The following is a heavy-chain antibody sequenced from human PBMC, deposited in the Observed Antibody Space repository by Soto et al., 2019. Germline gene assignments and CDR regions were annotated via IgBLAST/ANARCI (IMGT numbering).Heavy chain of an antibody. Sequence: PGGSLRLSCAASGFTFSSYAMNWVRHAPGKGLEWVSAISGSGGTTEYAATVKGRFTISRDDSKSIAYLQMNSLKTDDTAVYYCSRVPPNNRGAPLDYWGQGTLVTVSS. CDR1: GFTFSSYA. CDR3: SRVPPNNRGAPLDY. D-gene: IGHD3-10*01. V-gene: IGHV3-49*04. J-gene: IGHJ4*02. CDR2: ISGSGGTT.